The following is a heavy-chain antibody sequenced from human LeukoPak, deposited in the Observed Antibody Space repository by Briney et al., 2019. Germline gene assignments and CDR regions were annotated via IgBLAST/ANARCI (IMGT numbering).Heavy chain of an antibody. Sequence: GASVKVSCKASGYTFTGYYMHWVRQAPGQGLEWMGGIIPISGTANYAQKFQGRVTITADESTSTAYMELSSLRSEDTAVYYCARRTGGSFDYWGQGTLVTVSS. CDR2: IIPISGTA. V-gene: IGHV1-69*13. CDR1: GYTFTGYY. J-gene: IGHJ4*02. D-gene: IGHD1-14*01. CDR3: ARRTGGSFDY.